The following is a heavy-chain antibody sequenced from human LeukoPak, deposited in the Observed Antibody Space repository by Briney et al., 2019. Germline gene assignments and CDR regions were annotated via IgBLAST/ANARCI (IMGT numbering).Heavy chain of an antibody. D-gene: IGHD2-8*01. J-gene: IGHJ4*02. CDR2: IRSSGSYI. Sequence: GGSLRLSCAVSGRTFNSYGMNWVRQAPGKGLEWVASIRSSGSYIYYADSVKGRFTISRDNAKNSLYLPMNSPRAEDTAVYYCVRDFVEVYALYYFDSWGQGTLVTVSS. V-gene: IGHV3-21*01. CDR3: VRDFVEVYALYYFDS. CDR1: GRTFNSYG.